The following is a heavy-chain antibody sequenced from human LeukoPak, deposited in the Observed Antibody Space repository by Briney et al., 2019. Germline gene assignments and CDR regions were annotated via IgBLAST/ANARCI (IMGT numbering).Heavy chain of an antibody. CDR3: AKDRIVATTRYYFDY. J-gene: IGHJ4*02. CDR1: GFTFSSYA. V-gene: IGHV3-23*01. CDR2: ISGSGGST. Sequence: AGGSLRPSCAASGFTFSSYAMSWVRQAPGKGLEWVSAISGSGGSTYYADSVKGRFTISRDNSKNTLYLQMNSLRAEDTAVYYCAKDRIVATTRYYFDYWGQGTLVTVSS. D-gene: IGHD5-12*01.